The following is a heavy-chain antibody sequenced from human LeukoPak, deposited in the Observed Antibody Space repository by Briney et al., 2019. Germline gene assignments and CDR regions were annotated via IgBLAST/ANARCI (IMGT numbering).Heavy chain of an antibody. Sequence: GESLKISCKGSGYTFTNYWIGWVRQMPGKGLEWMGIIFPADSDTRYSPSFQGQVTISADRSITTAYLQWNGLTAADTAIYYCARQRAWRELGAFDIWGLGTMVTVSS. CDR1: GYTFTNYW. CDR3: ARQRAWRELGAFDI. J-gene: IGHJ3*02. D-gene: IGHD1-26*01. CDR2: IFPADSDT. V-gene: IGHV5-51*01.